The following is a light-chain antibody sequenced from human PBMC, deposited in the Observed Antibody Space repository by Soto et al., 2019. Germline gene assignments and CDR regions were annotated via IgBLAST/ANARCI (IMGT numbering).Light chain of an antibody. V-gene: IGLV2-14*01. CDR3: SSYTSSSTLV. CDR2: DVS. CDR1: SSDVGAYNY. Sequence: QSALTQPASVSGSPGQSITISCTGTSSDVGAYNYVSWYQQHPGKAPKLMIYDVSNRPSGVSNRFSGSKSGNTASLTISGLQPEDEADYYCSSYTSSSTLVFGTGTKVTVL. J-gene: IGLJ1*01.